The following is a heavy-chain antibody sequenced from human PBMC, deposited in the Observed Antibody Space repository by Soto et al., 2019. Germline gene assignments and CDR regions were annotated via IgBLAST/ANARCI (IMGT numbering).Heavy chain of an antibody. V-gene: IGHV4-34*01. D-gene: IGHD5-12*01. CDR3: ASVGSGYVSEFAP. CDR2: INHSGST. J-gene: IGHJ5*02. Sequence: QVQLQQWGAGLLKPSETLSLTCAVYGGSFSGYYWSWIRQPPGKGLEWIGEINHSGSTNYNPSLKSRVTISVDTSKTQFSLRLGSVTAADTAVYYCASVGSGYVSEFAPWGQGTLVTVSS. CDR1: GGSFSGYY.